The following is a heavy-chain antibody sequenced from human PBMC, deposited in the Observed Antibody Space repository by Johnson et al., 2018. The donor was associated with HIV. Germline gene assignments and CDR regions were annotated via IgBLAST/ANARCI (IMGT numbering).Heavy chain of an antibody. Sequence: QEQLVESGGGLVKPGGSLRLSCAASGFTFSDYYMSWIRQAPGKGLAWVSYISSGGRNIYYADSVKGRFTISRDNAKNTLYLQMNSLRAEDTAVYYTRATIPRDAFDIWGQGTMVTVSS. CDR3: RATIPRDAFDI. CDR2: ISSGGRNI. D-gene: IGHD5-12*01. V-gene: IGHV3-11*04. J-gene: IGHJ3*02. CDR1: GFTFSDYY.